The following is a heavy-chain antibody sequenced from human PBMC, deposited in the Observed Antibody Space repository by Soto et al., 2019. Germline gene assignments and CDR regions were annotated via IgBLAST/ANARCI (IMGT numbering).Heavy chain of an antibody. CDR2: INHSGST. Sequence: SETLSLTCAVYGGSFSGYYWSWIRQPPGKGLEWIGEINHSGSTNYNPSLKSRVTISVDTSKNQFSLKLSSVTAADTAVYYCARHEGPTGLFIYNWFDPWGQGTLVTVSS. CDR1: GGSFSGYY. J-gene: IGHJ5*02. V-gene: IGHV4-34*01. CDR3: ARHEGPTGLFIYNWFDP. D-gene: IGHD3-9*01.